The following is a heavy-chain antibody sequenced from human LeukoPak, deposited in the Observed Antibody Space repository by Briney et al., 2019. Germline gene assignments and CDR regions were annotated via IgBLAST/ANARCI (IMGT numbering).Heavy chain of an antibody. CDR3: VSPRGSSLGAFDI. CDR2: INHSGST. J-gene: IGHJ3*02. D-gene: IGHD6-13*01. Sequence: PSETLSLTCAVYGGSFSGYYWSWIRQPPGKGLEWIGEINHSGSTNYNPSLKSRVTISVDTSKNQFSLKVNSVTAADTAVYYCVSPRGSSLGAFDIWGQGTMVTVSS. CDR1: GGSFSGYY. V-gene: IGHV4-34*01.